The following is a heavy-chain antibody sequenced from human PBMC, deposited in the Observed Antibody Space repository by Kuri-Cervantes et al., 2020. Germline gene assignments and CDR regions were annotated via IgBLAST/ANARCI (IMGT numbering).Heavy chain of an antibody. CDR1: GGSIGSYY. V-gene: IGHV4-59*01. CDR2: IYYSGRT. J-gene: IGHJ5*02. CDR3: ARGVAGPKGFDP. Sequence: TLTFTFIVSGGSIGSYYWSWTRQPPGKGLEGIGYIYYSGRTNYNPSLKSRVTISVDTSKNQFSLKLSSVTAADTAVYYCARGVAGPKGFDPWGQGTLVTVSS. D-gene: IGHD2-15*01.